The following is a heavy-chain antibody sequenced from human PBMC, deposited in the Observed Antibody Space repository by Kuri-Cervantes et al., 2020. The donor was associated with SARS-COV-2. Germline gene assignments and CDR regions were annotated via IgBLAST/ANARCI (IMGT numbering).Heavy chain of an antibody. D-gene: IGHD3-16*01. CDR2: IYTSGST. V-gene: IGHV4-61*02. Sequence: SETLSLTCTVSGGSISSSSYYWGWIRQPAGRGLEWIGRIYTSGSTNYNPSLKSRVTMSVDTSKNQFSLKLSSVTAADTAVYYCARGVPVRGSIPVGAGTFDYWGQGTLVTVSS. J-gene: IGHJ4*02. CDR1: GGSISSSSYY. CDR3: ARGVPVRGSIPVGAGTFDY.